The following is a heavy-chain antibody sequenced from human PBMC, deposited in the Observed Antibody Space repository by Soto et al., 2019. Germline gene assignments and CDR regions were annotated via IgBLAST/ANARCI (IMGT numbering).Heavy chain of an antibody. CDR2: ISYDGSNK. CDR3: AKDLNHRVVAARNYYYYGMDV. V-gene: IGHV3-30*18. Sequence: GGSLRLSCAASGFTFSSYGMHWVRQAPGKGLEWVAVISYDGSNKYYADSVKGRFTISRDNSKNTLYLQMNSLRAEDTAVYYCAKDLNHRVVAARNYYYYGMDVWGQGTTVTVSS. J-gene: IGHJ6*02. D-gene: IGHD2-15*01. CDR1: GFTFSSYG.